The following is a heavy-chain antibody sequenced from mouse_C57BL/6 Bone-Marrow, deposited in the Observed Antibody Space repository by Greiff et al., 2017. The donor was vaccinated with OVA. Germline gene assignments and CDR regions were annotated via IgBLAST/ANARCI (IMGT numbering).Heavy chain of an antibody. D-gene: IGHD2-4*01. V-gene: IGHV5-9-1*02. J-gene: IGHJ1*03. Sequence: EVKLVESGEGLVKPGGSLKLSCAASGFTFSSYAMSWVRQTPEKRLEWVAYISSGGDYIYYAETVKGRFTISRDNARNTLYLQMSSLKSEDTAMYYCTRVYDYDRYFDVWGTGTTVTVSS. CDR1: GFTFSSYA. CDR3: TRVYDYDRYFDV. CDR2: ISSGGDYI.